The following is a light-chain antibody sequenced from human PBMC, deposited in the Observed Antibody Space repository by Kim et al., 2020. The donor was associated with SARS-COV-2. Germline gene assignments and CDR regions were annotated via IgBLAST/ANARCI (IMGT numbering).Light chain of an antibody. CDR3: NSRDSNNNVL. Sequence: SSELTQDPAVSVALGQTVRITCQGDSLRSYYATWYQQKPGQAPILVIYGKNNRPSGIPDRFSGSSSGNTASLTITGTQACEEADYYCNSRDSNNNVLFGG. CDR2: GKN. V-gene: IGLV3-19*01. J-gene: IGLJ2*01. CDR1: SLRSYY.